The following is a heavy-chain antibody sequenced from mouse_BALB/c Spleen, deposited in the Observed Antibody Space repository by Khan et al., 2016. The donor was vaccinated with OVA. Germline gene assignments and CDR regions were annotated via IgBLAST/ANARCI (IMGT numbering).Heavy chain of an antibody. CDR2: IYPGSGNT. D-gene: IGHD4-1*02. Sequence: QVQLQQSGTELARPGASVKLSCKASGYTFTDYYITWVKQRTGQGLEWIGEIYPGSGNTYYNEKFKGKATLPADKSSNTAYMQLSSLTSDDSAVDFCARMYTTSLDYWSQCTTLTGSA. V-gene: IGHV1-77*01. CDR3: ARMYTTSLDY. J-gene: IGHJ2*01. CDR1: GYTFTDYY.